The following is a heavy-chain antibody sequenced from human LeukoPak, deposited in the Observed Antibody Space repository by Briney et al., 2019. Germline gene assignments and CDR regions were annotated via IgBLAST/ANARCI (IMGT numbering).Heavy chain of an antibody. Sequence: ASVKVSCKATGYSFTSNVISWVRQAPGQGLEWMGWISAYNGNTNYAQKLQGRVTMTTDTSTSTAYVELRSLRSDDTAVYYCARVENQYSSSWTYYYYYYMDVWGKGTTVTVSS. CDR2: ISAYNGNT. D-gene: IGHD6-13*01. CDR3: ARVENQYSSSWTYYYYYYMDV. CDR1: GYSFTSNV. V-gene: IGHV1-18*01. J-gene: IGHJ6*03.